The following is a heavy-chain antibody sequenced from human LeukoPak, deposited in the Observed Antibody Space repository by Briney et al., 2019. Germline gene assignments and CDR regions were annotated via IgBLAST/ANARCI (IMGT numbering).Heavy chain of an antibody. CDR2: ISGSGGSA. CDR3: AKGAQADRYYYYYYGMDV. D-gene: IGHD1-14*01. J-gene: IGHJ6*02. Sequence: GGSLRLSCAASGFTFSSYAMSWVRQAPGKGLEWVSAISGSGGSAYYADSVKGRFTISRDNSKNTLYLQMSSLRAEDTAVYYCAKGAQADRYYYYYYGMDVWGQGTTVTVSS. CDR1: GFTFSSYA. V-gene: IGHV3-23*01.